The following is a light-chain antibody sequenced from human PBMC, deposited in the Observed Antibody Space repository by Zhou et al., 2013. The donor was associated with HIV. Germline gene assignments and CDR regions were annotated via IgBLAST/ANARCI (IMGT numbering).Light chain of an antibody. CDR1: QSVSSN. J-gene: IGKJ2*01. V-gene: IGKV3-15*01. Sequence: EIVLTQSPATLSLSPGERATLSCRASQSVSSNLAWYQQKPGQAPRLLIYRASTRATGIPARFSGSGSGTEFTLTINTMQSEDFAIYFCQQYNNWPYTFGQGTKLEIK. CDR3: QQYNNWPYT. CDR2: RAS.